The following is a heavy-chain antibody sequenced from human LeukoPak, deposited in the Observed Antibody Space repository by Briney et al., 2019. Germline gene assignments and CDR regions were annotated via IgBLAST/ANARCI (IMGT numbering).Heavy chain of an antibody. J-gene: IGHJ4*02. D-gene: IGHD4-17*01. CDR3: ARAGSYGDYVNYFDY. CDR1: GGSLSSFY. CDR2: IYYSGST. Sequence: PSETLSLTCTVSGGSLSSFYWSWIRQPPGKGLEWIGYIYYSGSTNYNPSLKTRVTISVDTSKNLFSLKLSSVTAADTAVYYCARAGSYGDYVNYFDYWGQGTLVTVSS. V-gene: IGHV4-59*01.